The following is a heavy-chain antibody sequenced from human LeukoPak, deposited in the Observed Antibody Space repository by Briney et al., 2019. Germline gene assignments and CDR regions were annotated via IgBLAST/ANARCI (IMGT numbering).Heavy chain of an antibody. CDR1: GFGFSDSY. CDR3: ASIIRYYYDSSGFPSG. J-gene: IGHJ4*02. Sequence: PGGSLRLSCVVSGFGFSDSYMTWIRQTPGKGLEWLAYISGSGSDMYYADSVKGRFTISRDNAKNSLYLQMNSLRAEDTAVYYCASIIRYYYDSSGFPSGWGQGTLVTVSS. D-gene: IGHD3-22*01. CDR2: ISGSGSDM. V-gene: IGHV3-11*04.